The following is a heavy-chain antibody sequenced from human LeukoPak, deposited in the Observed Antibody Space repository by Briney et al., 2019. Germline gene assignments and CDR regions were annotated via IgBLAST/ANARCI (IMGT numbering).Heavy chain of an antibody. Sequence: ASVKVSCKASGGTFNGYAVSWVRQAPGQGLEWMGWISAYNGNTNYAQKLQGRVTMTTDTSTSTAYMELRSLRSDDTAVYYCARDVGAPPHDTFDIWGQGTMVTVSS. V-gene: IGHV1-18*01. CDR1: GGTFNGYA. D-gene: IGHD1-26*01. CDR2: ISAYNGNT. CDR3: ARDVGAPPHDTFDI. J-gene: IGHJ3*02.